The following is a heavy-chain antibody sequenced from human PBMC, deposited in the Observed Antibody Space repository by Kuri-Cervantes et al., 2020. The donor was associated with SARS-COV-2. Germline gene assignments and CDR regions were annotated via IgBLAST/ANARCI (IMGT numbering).Heavy chain of an antibody. CDR1: GGGGSLTSSTYY. D-gene: IGHD3-3*01. Sequence: GSLRLSCSVSGGGGSLTSSTYYWGWIRQPPEKGLEWVGSVSSSGSTYYNPPLKNRGTISVDMSKNQFSLNLTSVTAADTAVYYCVKGGARITNSGVVIANWFDPWGQGTLVTVPS. CDR3: VKGGARITNSGVVIANWFDP. CDR2: VSSSGST. V-gene: IGHV4-39*01. J-gene: IGHJ5*02.